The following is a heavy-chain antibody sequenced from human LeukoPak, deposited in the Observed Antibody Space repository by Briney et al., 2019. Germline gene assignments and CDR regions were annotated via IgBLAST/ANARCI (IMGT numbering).Heavy chain of an antibody. J-gene: IGHJ4*02. Sequence: SETLSLTCTVSGGSISSSSYYWGWIRQPPGKGLEWIGEINHSGSPNYNPSLKSRVTISVDTSKNQFSLKLSSVTAADTAVYHCARAPTLYCSGGSCYFDYWGQGTLVTVSS. CDR2: INHSGSP. CDR1: GGSISSSSYY. D-gene: IGHD2-15*01. CDR3: ARAPTLYCSGGSCYFDY. V-gene: IGHV4-39*07.